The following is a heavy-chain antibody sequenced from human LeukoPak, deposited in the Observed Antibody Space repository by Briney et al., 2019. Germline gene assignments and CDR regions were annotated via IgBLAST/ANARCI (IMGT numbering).Heavy chain of an antibody. V-gene: IGHV3-15*01. D-gene: IGHD1-26*01. Sequence: KTGGSLRLSCAASGFTFSNAWRSWVRQAPGKGLEWVGRIKSKTEGGTTDYAAPVKGRFTISRDDSKNTLYLQMNSLKTEDTAVYYCTTKREQYYYGMDVWGQGTTVTVSS. CDR1: GFTFSNAW. CDR3: TTKREQYYYGMDV. J-gene: IGHJ6*02. CDR2: IKSKTEGGTT.